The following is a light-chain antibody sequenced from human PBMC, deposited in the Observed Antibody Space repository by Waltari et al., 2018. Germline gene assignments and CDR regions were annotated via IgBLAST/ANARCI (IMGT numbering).Light chain of an antibody. V-gene: IGKV1-5*03. J-gene: IGKJ4*01. CDR2: KAS. Sequence: DIQMTQSPSTLSASVGDRVTITCRARQSISSWLAWYQQKPGKAPKLLIYKASSLESEVPSRFSGSGSGTEFTLTISSLQPDDFATYYCQQYNSYSPPLTFGGGTKVEIK. CDR3: QQYNSYSPPLT. CDR1: QSISSW.